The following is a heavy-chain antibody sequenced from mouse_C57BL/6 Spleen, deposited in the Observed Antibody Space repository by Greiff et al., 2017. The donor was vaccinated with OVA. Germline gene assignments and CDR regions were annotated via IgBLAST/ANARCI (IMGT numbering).Heavy chain of an antibody. Sequence: QVQLKESGAELVRPGASVTLSCKASGYTFTDYEMHWVKQTPVHGLEWIGAIDPETGGTAYNQKFKGKAILTADKSSSTAYMELRSLTSEDSAVYYCTRGNTTVVAFDYWGQGTTLTVSS. CDR3: TRGNTTVVAFDY. D-gene: IGHD1-1*01. CDR2: IDPETGGT. J-gene: IGHJ2*01. CDR1: GYTFTDYE. V-gene: IGHV1-15*01.